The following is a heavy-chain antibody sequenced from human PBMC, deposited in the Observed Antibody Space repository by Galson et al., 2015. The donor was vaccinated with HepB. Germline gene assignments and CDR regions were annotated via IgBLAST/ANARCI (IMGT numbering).Heavy chain of an antibody. CDR2: ISGSGGST. V-gene: IGHV3-23*01. Sequence: SLRLSCAASGFTFSSYAMSWVRQAPGKGLEWVSAISGSGGSTYYADSVKGRFTISRDNSKNTLYLQMNSLRAEDTAVYYCAKLGDILTGYYTGPADCWGQGTLVTVSS. J-gene: IGHJ4*02. D-gene: IGHD3-9*01. CDR1: GFTFSSYA. CDR3: AKLGDILTGYYTGPADC.